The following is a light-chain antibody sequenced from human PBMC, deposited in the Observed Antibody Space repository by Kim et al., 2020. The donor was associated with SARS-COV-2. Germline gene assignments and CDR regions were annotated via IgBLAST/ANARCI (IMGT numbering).Light chain of an antibody. CDR2: DVS. J-gene: IGLJ2*01. V-gene: IGLV2-14*01. CDR1: SSDVGGYNY. CDR3: SSYSTTSTPVV. Sequence: QSALTQPASVSGSPGQSITISCTGTSSDVGGYNYVSWYQQHPGKAPKLMIYDVSRRPSGVSNRFSGSKSGNTASLTISGLQAEDEAVYYCSSYSTTSTPVVFGGGTQLTV.